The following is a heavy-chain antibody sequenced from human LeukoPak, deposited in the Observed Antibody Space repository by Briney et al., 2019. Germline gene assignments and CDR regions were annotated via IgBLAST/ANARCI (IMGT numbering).Heavy chain of an antibody. CDR2: IYHSGST. D-gene: IGHD3-3*01. Sequence: SETLSLTCTVSGGSISSGGYYWSWIRQPPGKGLEWIGYIYHSGSTYYNPSLKSRVTISVDRSKNQFSLKLSSVTAADTAVYYCARGTVFGVVIHFDYWGQGTLVTVSS. V-gene: IGHV4-30-2*01. J-gene: IGHJ4*02. CDR1: GGSISSGGYY. CDR3: ARGTVFGVVIHFDY.